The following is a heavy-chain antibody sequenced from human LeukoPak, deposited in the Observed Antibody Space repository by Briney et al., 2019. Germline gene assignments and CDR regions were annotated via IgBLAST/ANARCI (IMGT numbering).Heavy chain of an antibody. V-gene: IGHV3-23*01. CDR2: ITGTTALT. D-gene: IGHD3-16*02. CDR1: GFTFSSYT. CDR3: AKDKHLRFVVTMGASDS. J-gene: IGHJ3*02. Sequence: GGSLRLSCAASGFTFSSYTMTWVRQAPGKGLEWVSTITGTTALTYYADSVKGRFTISVDNSKNTLYLQMNSLRAEDTAMYYCAKDKHLRFVVTMGASDSWGQGTMVSVSS.